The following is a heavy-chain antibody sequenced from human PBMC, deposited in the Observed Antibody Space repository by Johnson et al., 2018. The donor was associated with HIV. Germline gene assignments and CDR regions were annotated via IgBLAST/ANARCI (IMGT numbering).Heavy chain of an antibody. V-gene: IGHV3-30-3*01. CDR3: TRDWGEDVYTGGLGFDI. Sequence: QVQLVESGGGVVQPGGSLRLSCLASGFSISDSAIHWVRQAPGKGLESVAVISKDGDNEYYADSVKGRFTVSRDHSKNTLNLQMNSLRPEDTGVYYCTRDWGEDVYTGGLGFDIWGPGTVVTVSS. CDR1: GFSISDSA. D-gene: IGHD3-16*01. J-gene: IGHJ3*02. CDR2: ISKDGDNE.